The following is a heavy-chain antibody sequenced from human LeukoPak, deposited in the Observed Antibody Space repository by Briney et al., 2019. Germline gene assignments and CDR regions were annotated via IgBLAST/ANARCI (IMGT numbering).Heavy chain of an antibody. D-gene: IGHD4-23*01. CDR1: GFTFSSYW. CDR2: IKQDGSEK. J-gene: IGHJ4*02. V-gene: IGHV3-7*01. Sequence: GGSLRLSCAASGFTFSSYWMNWVRQAPGKGLQWVANIKQDGSEKYYVDSVKGRFTISRDNAKNSLYLQMNSLRAEDTAVYYCATGSILGGNPDDYWGQGTLVTVSS. CDR3: ATGSILGGNPDDY.